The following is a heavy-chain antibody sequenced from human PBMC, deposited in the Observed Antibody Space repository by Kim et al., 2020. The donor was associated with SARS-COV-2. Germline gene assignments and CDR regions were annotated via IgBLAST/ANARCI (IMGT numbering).Heavy chain of an antibody. J-gene: IGHJ3*01. Sequence: GGSLRLSCAASGFTFSTYGMHWVRQAPGKGLEWLAVIWFDGGNKYYGDSVKGRFTISRDNSKNMLYLEMNSLRAEDTAVYYCAKAGYRDPWDDAFDVWGQGTMVTVSS. CDR1: GFTFSTYG. V-gene: IGHV3-33*06. CDR3: AKAGYRDPWDDAFDV. CDR2: IWFDGGNK. D-gene: IGHD1-26*01.